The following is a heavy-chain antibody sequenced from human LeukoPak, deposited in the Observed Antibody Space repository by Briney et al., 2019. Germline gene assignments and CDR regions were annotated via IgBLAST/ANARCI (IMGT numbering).Heavy chain of an antibody. Sequence: GGSLRLSCAASEFTVSDSYMSWVRQAPGKGLQWVSVIFSGGSTYYADSVKGRFTLSRDNSKNTLYLQMNSLRAEDMAVYYCARSLGDPGILYYYMDVWGEGTTVTVSS. CDR2: IFSGGST. J-gene: IGHJ6*03. CDR1: EFTVSDSY. V-gene: IGHV3-53*01. D-gene: IGHD3-10*01. CDR3: ARSLGDPGILYYYMDV.